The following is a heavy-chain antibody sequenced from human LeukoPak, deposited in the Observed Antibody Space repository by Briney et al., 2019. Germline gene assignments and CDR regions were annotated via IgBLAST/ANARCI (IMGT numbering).Heavy chain of an antibody. CDR3: ARADYYGSGSYRIDP. Sequence: KPSETLSLTCTVSGGSISSYYWSWIRQPPGKGLEWIGYIYCSGSTNYNPSLKSRVTISVDTSKNQFSLKLSSVTAADTAVYYCARADYYGSGSYRIDPWGQGTLVTVSS. V-gene: IGHV4-59*01. D-gene: IGHD3-10*01. CDR1: GGSISSYY. CDR2: IYCSGST. J-gene: IGHJ5*02.